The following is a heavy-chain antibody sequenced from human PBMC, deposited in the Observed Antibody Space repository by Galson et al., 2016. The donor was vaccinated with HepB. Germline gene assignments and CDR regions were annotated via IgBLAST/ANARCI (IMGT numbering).Heavy chain of an antibody. V-gene: IGHV4-34*01. CDR1: GGSFSGYD. D-gene: IGHD3-22*01. CDR2: INHSGRT. CDR3: AFPYYSSSFDY. J-gene: IGHJ4*02. Sequence: SETLSLTCVVSGGSFSGYDWNWIRQSPGKGLEWIGEINHSGRTNYNPSLKSRVAISVDMSKNQFSLKLRSVTAADTAVYFCAFPYYSSSFDYWGQGSLVTVSS.